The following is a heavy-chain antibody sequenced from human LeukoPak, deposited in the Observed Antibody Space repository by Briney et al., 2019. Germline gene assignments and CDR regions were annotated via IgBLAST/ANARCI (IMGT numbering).Heavy chain of an antibody. J-gene: IGHJ4*02. D-gene: IGHD4-11*01. CDR1: GFIVSCYT. V-gene: IGHV3-23*01. CDR2: FSGSGSST. Sequence: GGPLRLSCAASGFIVSCYTMNWLRHARERGVEWVSTFSGSGSSTYHAVSVKGRFTISRDNSQNTLYLQSNSLRAAATAVYSSAYPPNVTSFDDWGQGTMVTISS. CDR3: AYPPNVTSFDD.